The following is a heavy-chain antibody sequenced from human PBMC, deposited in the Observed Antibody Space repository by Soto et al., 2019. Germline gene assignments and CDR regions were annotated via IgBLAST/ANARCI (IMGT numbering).Heavy chain of an antibody. V-gene: IGHV3-66*01. CDR2: IYSGGST. CDR1: GFTVSSHY. CDR3: ARDPPRMITGTTPGAFDI. D-gene: IGHD1-20*01. Sequence: EVQLVESGGGLFQPGGSLRLSCAASGFTVSSHYMSWVRQAPGKGLEWVSVIYSGGSTYYADSVKGRFTISRDNSKNTLYLQMNSLRAEDTAVYYCARDPPRMITGTTPGAFDIWGQGTMVTVSS. J-gene: IGHJ3*02.